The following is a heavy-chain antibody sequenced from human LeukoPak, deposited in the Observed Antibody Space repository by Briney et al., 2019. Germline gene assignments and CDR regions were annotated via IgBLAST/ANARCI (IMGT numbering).Heavy chain of an antibody. D-gene: IGHD3-16*01. CDR2: IKEDGSEN. J-gene: IGHJ4*02. CDR3: ARAYAGGIFDS. Sequence: GGSLRLSCVASGFTLSDYWMSWVRQAPGKGLEWVANIKEDGSENYYVDSVRGRFTISRDNAKNSLYLQMNSLRAEDTAMYYCARAYAGGIFDSWGQGTLVTVSS. CDR1: GFTLSDYW. V-gene: IGHV3-7*04.